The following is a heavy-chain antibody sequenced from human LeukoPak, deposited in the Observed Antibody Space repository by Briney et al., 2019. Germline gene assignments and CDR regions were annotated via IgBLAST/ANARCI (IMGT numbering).Heavy chain of an antibody. J-gene: IGHJ4*02. CDR1: GFTFSSYG. CDR3: ARGGYYDSSGYEYFDY. D-gene: IGHD3-22*01. V-gene: IGHV3-33*01. Sequence: GGSLRLSCAASGFTFSSYGMHWVRQAPGKGLEWVAVIWYDGSNKYYADSVKGRFTISRDNSKNTPYLQMNSLRAEDTAVYYCARGGYYDSSGYEYFDYWGQGTLVTVSS. CDR2: IWYDGSNK.